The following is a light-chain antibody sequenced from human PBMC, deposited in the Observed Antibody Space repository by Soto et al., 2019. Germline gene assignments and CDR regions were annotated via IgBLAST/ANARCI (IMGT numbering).Light chain of an antibody. CDR3: QQSYSTPRT. Sequence: DIQMTQSPSSLSASVGDRVTITCRASQSISSYLNWYQQKPGKAPKLLIYATSNLQSGVPSRFSGSGSGTDFTLNISSLQPEDFATYYCQQSYSTPRTFGQGTKLEIK. J-gene: IGKJ2*01. CDR1: QSISSY. V-gene: IGKV1-39*01. CDR2: ATS.